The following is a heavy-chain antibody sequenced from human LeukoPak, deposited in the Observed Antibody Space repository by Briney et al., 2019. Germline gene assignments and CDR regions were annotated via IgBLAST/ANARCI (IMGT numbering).Heavy chain of an antibody. J-gene: IGHJ3*02. CDR2: INSDGSST. Sequence: GGSLRLSCAASGFTFSSYWMHWVRQAPGKGLVWVSRINSDGSSTSYADSVKGRFTISRDNAKNTLYLQMNSLRAEDTAVYYCARDLRSSGWFDAFDIWGQGTMVTVSS. V-gene: IGHV3-74*01. CDR1: GFTFSSYW. D-gene: IGHD6-19*01. CDR3: ARDLRSSGWFDAFDI.